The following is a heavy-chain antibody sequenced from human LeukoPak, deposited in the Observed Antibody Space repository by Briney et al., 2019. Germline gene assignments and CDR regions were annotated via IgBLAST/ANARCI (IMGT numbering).Heavy chain of an antibody. CDR2: IYHSGST. J-gene: IGHJ3*02. D-gene: IGHD3-22*01. V-gene: IGHV4-30-2*01. CDR1: GGSISSGGYS. CDR3: ARQPYYYYDSSGYGNDAFDI. Sequence: PSETLSLTCAVSGGSISSGGYSWSWIRQPPGKGLEWIGYIYHSGSTYYNPSLKSRVTTSVDRSKNQFSLKLSSVTAADTAVYYCARQPYYYYDSSGYGNDAFDIWGQGTMVTVSS.